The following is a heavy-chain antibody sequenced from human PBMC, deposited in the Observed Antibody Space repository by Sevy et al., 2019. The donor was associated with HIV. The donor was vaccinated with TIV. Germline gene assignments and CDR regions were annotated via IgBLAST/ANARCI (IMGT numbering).Heavy chain of an antibody. J-gene: IGHJ6*02. CDR3: ARDPKTHTVLANYYGMDV. Sequence: GGSLRLSCAASGFIFNTYSFNWVRQAPGKGLEWVAFISSSGNYKHYPDSLKDRFTVSRDNANNVVFLQIDGLRVEDTALYYCARDPKTHTVLANYYGMDVWGQGTTVTVSS. D-gene: IGHD3-3*01. V-gene: IGHV3-21*06. CDR2: ISSSGNYK. CDR1: GFIFNTYS.